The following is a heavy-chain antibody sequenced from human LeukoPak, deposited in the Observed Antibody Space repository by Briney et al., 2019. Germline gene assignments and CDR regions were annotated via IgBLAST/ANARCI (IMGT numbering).Heavy chain of an antibody. CDR3: AKGGKWDVTPFDY. CDR1: GFTFTSYS. Sequence: GGSLRLPCAASGFTFTSYSMNWVRQASGKGLEWVSTISGGGGSTYYADSVKGRFTISRDNSKNTLYLQVNSLRAEDTAVYYCAKGGKWDVTPFDYWGQGTLVTVSS. CDR2: ISGGGGST. V-gene: IGHV3-23*01. D-gene: IGHD1-26*01. J-gene: IGHJ4*02.